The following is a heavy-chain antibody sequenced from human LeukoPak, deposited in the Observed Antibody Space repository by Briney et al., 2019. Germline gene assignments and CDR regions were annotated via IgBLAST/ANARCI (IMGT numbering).Heavy chain of an antibody. CDR2: IYHSGST. V-gene: IGHV4-38-2*02. J-gene: IGHJ4*02. Sequence: SETLSLTCTVSGYSISSGYYWGWIRQPPGKGLERIGSIYHSGSTYYNPSLKSRVTISVDTSKNQFSLKLSSVTAADTAVYYCAREVLRFCPDYWGQGTLVTVSS. CDR3: AREVLRFCPDY. CDR1: GYSISSGYY. D-gene: IGHD3-3*01.